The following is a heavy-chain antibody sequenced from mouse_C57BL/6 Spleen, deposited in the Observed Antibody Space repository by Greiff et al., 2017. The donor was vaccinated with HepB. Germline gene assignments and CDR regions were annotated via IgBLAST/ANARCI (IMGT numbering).Heavy chain of an antibody. CDR2: INPYNGGT. V-gene: IGHV1-19*01. CDR1: GYTFTDYY. CDR3: ARSPYYSNSYYFDY. J-gene: IGHJ2*01. Sequence: EVQLQQSGPVLVKPGASVKMSCKASGYTFTDYYMNWVKQSHGKSLEWIGVINPYNGGTSYNQKFKGKATLTVDKSSSTAYMELNSLTSEDSAVYYGARSPYYSNSYYFDYWGQGTTLTVSS. D-gene: IGHD2-5*01.